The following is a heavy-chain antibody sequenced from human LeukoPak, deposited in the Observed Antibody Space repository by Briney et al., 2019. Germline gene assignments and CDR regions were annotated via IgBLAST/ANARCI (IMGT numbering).Heavy chain of an antibody. CDR2: IYYSGST. Sequence: SETLSLTCTVSGGSISSYYWSWIRQPPGKGLEWIGYIYYSGSTNYNPSLKSRVTISVDTSKNQFSLKLSSVTAADTAVYYCARIPETAAAGTAFDLWGRGTLVTVSS. J-gene: IGHJ2*01. CDR1: GGSISSYY. CDR3: ARIPETAAAGTAFDL. D-gene: IGHD6-13*01. V-gene: IGHV4-59*01.